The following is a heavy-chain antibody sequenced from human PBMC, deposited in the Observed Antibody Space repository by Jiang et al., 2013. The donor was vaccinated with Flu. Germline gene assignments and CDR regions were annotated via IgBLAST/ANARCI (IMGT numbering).Heavy chain of an antibody. CDR1: GGSMSSYY. J-gene: IGHJ1*01. Sequence: GSGLVKPSKTLSLTCIVSGGSMSSYYWSWIRQPPGKGLEWIGSIYYSGNTNYNPSLKSRIAISVDTSKNQFSLKVSSVTAADTAIYYCARAYYGTHLTTWGQGALVTVSS. V-gene: IGHV4-59*01. CDR3: ARAYYGTHLTT. CDR2: IYYSGNT. D-gene: IGHD4-17*01.